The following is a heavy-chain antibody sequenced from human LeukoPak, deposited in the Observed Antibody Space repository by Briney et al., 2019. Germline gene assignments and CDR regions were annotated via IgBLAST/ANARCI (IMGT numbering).Heavy chain of an antibody. V-gene: IGHV3-23*01. D-gene: IGHD2-15*01. CDR3: AKGCGGTCYSDFDS. J-gene: IGHJ4*02. Sequence: GGSLRLSCAASGSTFSNYAMGWVRQAPGKGLEWVSTISGSGGSTYYAESVKGRFTISRDNSKNTLFLQMNSLRAEDTAVYYCAKGCGGTCYSDFDSWGQGTLVTVSS. CDR1: GSTFSNYA. CDR2: ISGSGGST.